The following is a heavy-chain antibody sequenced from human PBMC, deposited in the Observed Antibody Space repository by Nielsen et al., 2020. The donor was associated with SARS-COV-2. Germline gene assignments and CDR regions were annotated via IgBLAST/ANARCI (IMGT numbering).Heavy chain of an antibody. D-gene: IGHD2-21*02. V-gene: IGHV3-53*01. CDR1: GFTVSSNY. J-gene: IGHJ3*02. CDR2: IYSGGST. CDR3: AKDGETTYCGGDCSDAFDI. Sequence: GESLKISCAASGFTVSSNYMSWVRQAPGKGLEWVSVIYSGGSTYYADSVKGRFTISRDNSKNTLYLQMNSLRAEDTAVYYCAKDGETTYCGGDCSDAFDIWGQGTMVTVSS.